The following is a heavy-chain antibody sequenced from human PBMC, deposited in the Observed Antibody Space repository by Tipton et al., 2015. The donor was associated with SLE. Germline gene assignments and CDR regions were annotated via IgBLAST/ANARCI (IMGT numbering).Heavy chain of an antibody. CDR1: GGSINNSYYY. D-gene: IGHD4-23*01. Sequence: TLSLTCTVSGGSINNSYYYWAWIRQPPGKGLEWIGSIYYSGSTFNNPSLKSRVTISAVTSKNQFSLRVSSVTAADTAVYYCARGGTGDGRNPFDPWGQGTLVTVSS. J-gene: IGHJ5*02. CDR3: ARGGTGDGRNPFDP. CDR2: IYYSGST. V-gene: IGHV4-39*07.